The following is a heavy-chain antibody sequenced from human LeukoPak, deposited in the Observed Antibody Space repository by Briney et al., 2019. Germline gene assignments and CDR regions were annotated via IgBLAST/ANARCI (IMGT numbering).Heavy chain of an antibody. J-gene: IGHJ5*02. Sequence: PSETLSLTCAVYGGSFSGYYWSWIRQPPGKGLEWIGEINHSGSTNYNPSLKSRVTISVDTSKNQFSLKLSSVTAADTAVYYCAAFPKGDLNFYWLDPWGQGTLVTVSS. V-gene: IGHV4-34*01. CDR3: AAFPKGDLNFYWLDP. CDR1: GGSFSGYY. D-gene: IGHD2/OR15-2a*01. CDR2: INHSGST.